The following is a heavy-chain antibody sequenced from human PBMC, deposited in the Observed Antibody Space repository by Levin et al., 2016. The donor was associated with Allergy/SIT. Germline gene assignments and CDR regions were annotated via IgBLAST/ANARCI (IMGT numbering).Heavy chain of an antibody. CDR2: IDPSDSYT. D-gene: IGHD6-19*01. CDR3: ARLVGTVADFDY. Sequence: VRQMPGKGLEWMGRIDPSDSYTNYSPSFQGHVTISADKSISTAYLQWSSLKASDTAMYYCARLVGTVADFDYWGQGTLVTVSS. V-gene: IGHV5-10-1*01. J-gene: IGHJ4*02.